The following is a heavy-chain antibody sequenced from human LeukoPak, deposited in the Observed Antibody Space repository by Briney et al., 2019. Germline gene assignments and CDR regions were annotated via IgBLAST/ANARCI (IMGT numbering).Heavy chain of an antibody. CDR3: AKGGEWLVSSAFYYYYMDV. J-gene: IGHJ6*03. D-gene: IGHD6-19*01. Sequence: GGSLRLSCAASGFTFSSYGMSWVRQAPGKGLEWVSAISGSGGTSYYADSVKGRFTISRDNSKNTLYLQMNNLRAEDTAVYYCAKGGEWLVSSAFYYYYMDVWGKGTTVTISS. V-gene: IGHV3-23*01. CDR1: GFTFSSYG. CDR2: ISGSGGTS.